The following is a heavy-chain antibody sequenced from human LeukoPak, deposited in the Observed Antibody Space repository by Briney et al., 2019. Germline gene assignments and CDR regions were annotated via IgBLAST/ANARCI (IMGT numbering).Heavy chain of an antibody. J-gene: IGHJ4*02. Sequence: GGSLRLSCAASGFTFSSYSMNWVRQAPGKGLEWVSSISSSSSYIYYADSVKGRFTISRDNAKNSLYLQMNSLRAEDTAVYYCARLTTVTIPHFDYWGQGTLVTVSS. CDR2: ISSSSSYI. CDR3: ARLTTVTIPHFDY. CDR1: GFTFSSYS. D-gene: IGHD4-11*01. V-gene: IGHV3-21*01.